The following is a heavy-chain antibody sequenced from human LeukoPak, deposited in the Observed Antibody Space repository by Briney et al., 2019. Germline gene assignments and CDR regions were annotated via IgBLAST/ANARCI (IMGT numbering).Heavy chain of an antibody. J-gene: IGHJ5*02. V-gene: IGHV4-59*08. D-gene: IGHD3-9*01. CDR3: ARHLRYYGILMWFDP. CDR1: GGSISSYY. CDR2: IYYSGST. Sequence: SETLSLTCTVSGGSISSYYWSWIWQPPGKGLEWIGYIYYSGSTNYNPSLKSRLIISVDTSKNQFSLKLTSVTAADTAVYYCARHLRYYGILMWFDPWGQGTLVTVSS.